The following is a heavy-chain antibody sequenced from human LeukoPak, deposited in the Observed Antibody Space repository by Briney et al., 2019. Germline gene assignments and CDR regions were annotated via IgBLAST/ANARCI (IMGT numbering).Heavy chain of an antibody. V-gene: IGHV3-53*01. J-gene: IGHJ4*02. D-gene: IGHD2-15*01. Sequence: GGSLRLSCAASGFTVSSNYMSWVRQAPGKGLEWASVIYSGGSTYYADSVKGRFTISGDNSKNTLYLQMNSLRAEDTAVYHCANGWSPDYWGRGTLVTVSS. CDR3: ANGWSPDY. CDR2: IYSGGST. CDR1: GFTVSSNY.